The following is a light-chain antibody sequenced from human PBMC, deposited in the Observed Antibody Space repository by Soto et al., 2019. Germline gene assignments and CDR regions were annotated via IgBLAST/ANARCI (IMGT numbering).Light chain of an antibody. V-gene: IGKV3-20*01. CDR2: AS. CDR1: QSVSDMY. J-gene: IGKJ1*01. CDR3: QHYGTSAL. Sequence: EIVLTQSPGTLSLSPGERATLSCRASQSVSDMYLAWYQQKPGQAPRLLIYASNSATGIPDRFTGRGSGTDFPLTICRLEPEDLAVYYCQHYGTSALFGPGTKVEIK.